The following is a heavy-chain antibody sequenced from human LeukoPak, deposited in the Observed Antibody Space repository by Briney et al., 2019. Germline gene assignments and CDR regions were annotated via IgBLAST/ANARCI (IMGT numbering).Heavy chain of an antibody. D-gene: IGHD3-9*01. Sequence: ASVKVSCTASGYTFTSYAMNWVRQAPGQGLEWMGWINTNTGNPTYAQGFTGRFVFSLDTSVSTAYLQISSLKAEDTAVYYCARPLNYDILTGYYSYYYYGMDVWGQGTTVTVSS. CDR1: GYTFTSYA. CDR2: INTNTGNP. J-gene: IGHJ6*02. CDR3: ARPLNYDILTGYYSYYYYGMDV. V-gene: IGHV7-4-1*02.